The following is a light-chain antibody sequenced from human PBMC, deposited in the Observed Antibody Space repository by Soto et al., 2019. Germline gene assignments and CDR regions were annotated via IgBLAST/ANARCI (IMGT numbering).Light chain of an antibody. CDR3: QQYNYWPLT. Sequence: EIVMTQSPATLSVSPGERVTLSCRASQSVSIYLAWYQQRPGQAPRPLIYGAPTRATGIPARFSASGSWTEFTLTINSLQSEYFAVYYCQQYNYWPLTFGGGTRVEI. V-gene: IGKV3-15*01. CDR1: QSVSIY. J-gene: IGKJ4*01. CDR2: GAP.